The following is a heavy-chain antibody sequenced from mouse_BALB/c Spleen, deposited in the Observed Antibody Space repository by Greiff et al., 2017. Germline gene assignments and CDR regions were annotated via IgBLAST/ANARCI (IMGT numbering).Heavy chain of an antibody. J-gene: IGHJ4*01. D-gene: IGHD2-10*01. CDR2: INSNGGST. V-gene: IGHV5-6-2*01. CDR1: GFTFSSYY. CDR3: ARPSLLDAMDY. Sequence: EVKLMESGGGLVKLGGSLKLSCAASGFTFSSYYMSWVRQTPEKRLELVAAINSNGGSTYYPDTVKGRFTISRDNAKNTLYLQMSSLKSEDTALYYCARPSLLDAMDYWGQGTSVTVSS.